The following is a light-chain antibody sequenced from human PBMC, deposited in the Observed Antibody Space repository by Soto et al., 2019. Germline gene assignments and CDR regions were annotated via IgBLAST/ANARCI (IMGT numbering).Light chain of an antibody. CDR1: QGISSY. Sequence: IQMTQAPSSLPASIRYRDTITLRASQGISSYLAWYQQKPGKAPKLLIYAASTLQSGVPSRFSGRAYGIDLTMTIRSLQLEDFASYYCRQLISYPITFGLGTRLEIK. CDR2: AAS. CDR3: RQLISYPIT. J-gene: IGKJ5*01. V-gene: IGKV1-9*01.